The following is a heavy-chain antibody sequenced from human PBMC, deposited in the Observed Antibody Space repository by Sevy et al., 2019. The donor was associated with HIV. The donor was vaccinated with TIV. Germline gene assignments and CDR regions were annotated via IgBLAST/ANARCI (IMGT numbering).Heavy chain of an antibody. J-gene: IGHJ4*02. V-gene: IGHV3-23*01. Sequence: GGSLRLSCAASGFTFSSYAMSWVRQAPGKGLEWVSAISGSGGNTYDADSVKGRFTISRDNSKNTLYLQMNSLRAEDTAVYYCAKDQGSSWYFDYWGQGTLVTVSS. CDR3: AKDQGSSWYFDY. D-gene: IGHD6-13*01. CDR2: ISGSGGNT. CDR1: GFTFSSYA.